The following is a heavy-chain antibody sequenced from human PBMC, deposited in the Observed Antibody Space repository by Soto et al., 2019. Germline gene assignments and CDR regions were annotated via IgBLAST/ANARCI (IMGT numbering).Heavy chain of an antibody. CDR1: GYSFTSYW. V-gene: IGHV5-51*01. J-gene: IGHJ4*02. D-gene: IGHD2-15*01. Sequence: PGESLKISCKGSGYSFTSYWIGWVRQMPGKGLEWMGIIYPGDSDTRYSPSFQGQVTISADKSISTAYLQWSSLKASDTAMYYCARHPDCSGGSCPPASPMDYWGQGTLVTVSS. CDR3: ARHPDCSGGSCPPASPMDY. CDR2: IYPGDSDT.